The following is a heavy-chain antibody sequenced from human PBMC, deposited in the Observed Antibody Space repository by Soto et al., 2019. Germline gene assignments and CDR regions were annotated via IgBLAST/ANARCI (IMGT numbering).Heavy chain of an antibody. CDR1: GGSISSGDYY. V-gene: IGHV4-30-4*01. J-gene: IGHJ4*02. Sequence: PSETLSLTCTVSGGSISSGDYYWSWIRQPPGKGLEWIGYIYYSGSTYYNPSLKSRVTISVDTSKNQFSLKLSSVTAADTAVYYCARLNYYDSSGPDYWAQGTLVTVAS. D-gene: IGHD3-22*01. CDR3: ARLNYYDSSGPDY. CDR2: IYYSGST.